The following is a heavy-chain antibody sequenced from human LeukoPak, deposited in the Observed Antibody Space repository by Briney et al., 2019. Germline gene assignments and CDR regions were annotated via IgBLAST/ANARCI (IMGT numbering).Heavy chain of an antibody. CDR2: IKQDGSEK. CDR3: ARDVYSSGWYPSVY. Sequence: PGGSLRLSCAASGFTFSSYWMSWVRQAPGKGLEWVANIKQDGSEKYYVDSVKGRFTISRDNAKNSLYLQMNSLRAEDTAVYYCARDVYSSGWYPSVYWGQGTLVTVSS. CDR1: GFTFSSYW. J-gene: IGHJ4*02. D-gene: IGHD6-19*01. V-gene: IGHV3-7*01.